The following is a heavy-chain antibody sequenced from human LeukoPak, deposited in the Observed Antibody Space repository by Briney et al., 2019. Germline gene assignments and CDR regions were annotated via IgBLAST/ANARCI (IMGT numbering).Heavy chain of an antibody. CDR1: GFTVSSNY. V-gene: IGHV3-66*01. CDR3: ARVAREDYDILTGYQDY. D-gene: IGHD3-9*01. CDR2: IYSGGST. J-gene: IGHJ4*02. Sequence: GGSLRLSCAASGFTVSSNYMSWVRQAPGKGLEWVSVIYSGGSTYYADSVKGRFTISRDNSKNTLYLQMNSLRAEDTAVYYCARVAREDYDILTGYQDYWGQGTLVTVSS.